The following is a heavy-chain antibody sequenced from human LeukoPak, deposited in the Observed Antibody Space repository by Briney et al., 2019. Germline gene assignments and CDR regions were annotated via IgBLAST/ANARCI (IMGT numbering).Heavy chain of an antibody. CDR1: GHTLTELS. Sequence: GASVTVSCKVSGHTLTELSMNWVRQGPGGGLEWMGGFDPEEGETLYAQKFQGRVTMTDDTSTDTAYMELRSLRSEDTAVYYCATAGPLRFGDIVSHSWGQGTLVTASS. D-gene: IGHD3-10*01. CDR3: ATAGPLRFGDIVSHS. J-gene: IGHJ4*02. CDR2: FDPEEGET. V-gene: IGHV1-24*01.